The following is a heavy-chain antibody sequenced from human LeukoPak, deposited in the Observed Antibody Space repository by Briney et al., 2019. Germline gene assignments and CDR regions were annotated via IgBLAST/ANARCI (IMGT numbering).Heavy chain of an antibody. CDR2: ITSSGVST. D-gene: IGHD5-18*01. Sequence: GGSLRLPCAASGSTFSSYGMSWVRQAPGKGLEWVSSITSSGVSTYYADSVKGRFTISRDNSKNTLFLQMNSLRAEDTAVYYCARCGYSYGCDYWGQGTLVTVSS. CDR1: GSTFSSYG. CDR3: ARCGYSYGCDY. J-gene: IGHJ4*02. V-gene: IGHV3-23*01.